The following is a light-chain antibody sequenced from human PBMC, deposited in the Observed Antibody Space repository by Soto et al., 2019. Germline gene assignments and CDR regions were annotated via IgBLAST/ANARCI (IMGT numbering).Light chain of an antibody. CDR2: DAS. J-gene: IGKJ5*01. CDR3: LSSP. Sequence: DIQLTQTPSTLSASVGDEVTITCRASQTISRWLAWYRQKPGRAHKLLIYDASTLESGVPSRFSGSGSETEFTLTFRRLQPDDFATYSSLSSPFGQGTRLEIK. CDR1: QTISRW. V-gene: IGKV1-5*01.